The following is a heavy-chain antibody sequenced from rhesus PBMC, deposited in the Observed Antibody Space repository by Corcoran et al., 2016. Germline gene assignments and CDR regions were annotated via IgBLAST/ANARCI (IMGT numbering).Heavy chain of an antibody. V-gene: IGHV4-80*01. D-gene: IGHD3-9*01. Sequence: QVQLQESGPGLVKPSETLSLTCAVSGGSFSSYWWNWIRQPPGKGLEGIGGIKGCRGRTNYNPSRQGRGTISMDVSKNQFSRRLTSVTAADTAVYYCTSPVRYRFDVWGPGVLVSVSS. CDR2: IKGCRGRT. J-gene: IGHJ5-1*01. CDR3: TSPVRYRFDV. CDR1: GGSFSSYW.